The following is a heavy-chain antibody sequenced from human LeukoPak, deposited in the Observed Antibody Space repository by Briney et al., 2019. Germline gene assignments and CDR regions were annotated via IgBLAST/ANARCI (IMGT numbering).Heavy chain of an antibody. CDR3: ARESAHYDSSGYFNAFDL. CDR2: IYYSGST. D-gene: IGHD3-22*01. Sequence: SETLSLTCGVSSYSISSGYYWGWIRQPPGKGLEWIGYIYYSGSTNYNPSLKSRVTISVDTSKNQFSLNLSSVTAADTAVYYCARESAHYDSSGYFNAFDLWGQGTMVTVSS. J-gene: IGHJ3*01. CDR1: SYSISSGYY. V-gene: IGHV4-61*01.